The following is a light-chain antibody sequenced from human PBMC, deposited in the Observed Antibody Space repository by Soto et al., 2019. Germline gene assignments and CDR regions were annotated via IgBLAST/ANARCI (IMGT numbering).Light chain of an antibody. CDR1: QSVSSSY. V-gene: IGKV3-20*01. CDR2: GAS. J-gene: IGKJ2*01. CDR3: QQYGSSPYT. Sequence: EIVLTPSPGTLYLSPGERATLSCRASQSVSSSYLAWYQQKPGQAPRLLIYGASSRDTGIPDRFSGSGCGTDFTLTISRLEPEDFAVYYCQQYGSSPYTFGQGTKLEIK.